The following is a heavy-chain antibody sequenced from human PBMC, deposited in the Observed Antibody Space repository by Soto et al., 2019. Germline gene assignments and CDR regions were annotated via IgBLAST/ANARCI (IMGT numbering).Heavy chain of an antibody. J-gene: IGHJ5*02. CDR3: ARGAIDTSGYYYSRNWFDP. D-gene: IGHD3-22*01. Sequence: SETLSLTCTVSGGSISSGDYYWSWIRQPPGKGLEWIGYIYYSGSTYYNPSLKSRVTTSVDTSKNQFSLKLSSVTAADTAVYYCARGAIDTSGYYYSRNWFDPWGQGTLVTVSS. CDR1: GGSISSGDYY. CDR2: IYYSGST. V-gene: IGHV4-30-4*01.